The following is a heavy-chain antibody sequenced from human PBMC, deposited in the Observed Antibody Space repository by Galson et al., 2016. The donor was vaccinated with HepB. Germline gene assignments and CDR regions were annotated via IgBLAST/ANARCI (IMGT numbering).Heavy chain of an antibody. V-gene: IGHV3-13*01. CDR3: ARGTYYYDHRDAFDI. J-gene: IGHJ3*02. CDR2: IGSSGDT. CDR1: GFTFRSYD. D-gene: IGHD3-22*01. Sequence: SLRLSCAASGFTFRSYDMHWVRQATGKGLEGVSVIGSSGDTYYTPSWKGRFTISRENAKNSLYLQMNSLRVGDTAVYYCARGTYYYDHRDAFDIWGQGTVVTVSS.